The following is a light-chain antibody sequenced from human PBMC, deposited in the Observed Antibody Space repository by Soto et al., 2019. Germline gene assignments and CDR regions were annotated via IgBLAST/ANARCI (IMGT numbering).Light chain of an antibody. CDR3: QQYNSYSPLT. CDR2: DAS. CDR1: QSISSW. J-gene: IGKJ4*01. Sequence: DIQMTQSPSTLSASVGDRVTITCRASQSISSWLAWYQQKPGKAPKLLIFDASSLESGVPSRFSGSGSGAEFTLTISSLQPDDSATYYCQQYNSYSPLTFGGGTTVDIK. V-gene: IGKV1-5*01.